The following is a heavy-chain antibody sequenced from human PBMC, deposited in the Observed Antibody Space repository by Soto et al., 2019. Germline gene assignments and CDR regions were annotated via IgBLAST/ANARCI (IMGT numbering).Heavy chain of an antibody. D-gene: IGHD3-22*01. CDR2: IKQDGSEK. CDR3: VKGEFYYDSSAYYPFDS. V-gene: IGHV3-7*02. J-gene: IGHJ4*02. CDR1: GFTFSSYW. Sequence: PGGSLRLSCAASGFTFSSYWMSWVRQAPGKGLEWVANIKQDGSEKYYVDSVKGRFTISRDNSRNTQYLQMSSLRADDTAVYYCVKGEFYYDSSAYYPFDSWGQGTLVTVSS.